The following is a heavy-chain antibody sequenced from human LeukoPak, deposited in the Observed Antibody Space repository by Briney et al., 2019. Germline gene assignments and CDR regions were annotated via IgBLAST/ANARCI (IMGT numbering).Heavy chain of an antibody. Sequence: WETLALTCTVSGVYISSSSYYWGWIRQPPGKGLEWIGRFYYSGCTYYNPSLKSGVTLSGDTSTNQFSLKLCTVTAADTAVYYCARPNLGYCSGGSCYRYNWFDPWGQGTLVTVSS. CDR1: GVYISSSSYY. D-gene: IGHD2-15*01. V-gene: IGHV4-39*01. CDR3: ARPNLGYCSGGSCYRYNWFDP. CDR2: FYYSGCT. J-gene: IGHJ5*02.